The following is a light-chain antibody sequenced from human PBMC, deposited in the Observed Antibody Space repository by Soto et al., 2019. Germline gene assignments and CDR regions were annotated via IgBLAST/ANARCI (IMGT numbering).Light chain of an antibody. V-gene: IGLV1-51*01. CDR1: TFNIGNNF. CDR3: GTWDSTLSAYV. CDR2: DNN. J-gene: IGLJ1*01. Sequence: QSVLTQPPSVSAAPGQKVTISCSGSTFNIGNNFVSWCQQLPGTAPKVLIYDNNQRPSGIPDRFSASKSGTSATLVITGLQTGDEAVYYCGTWDSTLSAYVSGSGTKATVL.